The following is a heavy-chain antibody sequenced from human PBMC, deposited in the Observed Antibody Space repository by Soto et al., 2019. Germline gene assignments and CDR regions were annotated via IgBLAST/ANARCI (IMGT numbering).Heavy chain of an antibody. J-gene: IGHJ6*02. CDR2: IHQSGST. CDR1: GGSFSSYY. CDR3: ARTGIPATGRRYYHYYALDV. V-gene: IGHV4-34*01. D-gene: IGHD6-13*01. Sequence: SETLSLTCDVYGGSFSSYYWTWIRQPPGKGLEWIGEIHQSGSTNYNPSLESRVTISVDTSKNQFSLNLRSVTAADAAVYFCARTGIPATGRRYYHYYALDVWGQGTTVTVSS.